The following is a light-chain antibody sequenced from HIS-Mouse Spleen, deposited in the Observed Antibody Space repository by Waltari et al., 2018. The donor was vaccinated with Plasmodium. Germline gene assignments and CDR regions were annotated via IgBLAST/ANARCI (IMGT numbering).Light chain of an antibody. CDR2: EGS. CDR3: CSYAGSSTFV. Sequence: QSALTQPASVSGSPGQSITIPCTGTSRDVGSYNLASWYQQHPGKAPKLMIYEGSTRPSGVSNRFSGSKSGNTASLTISGLQAEDEADYYCCSYAGSSTFVFGGGTKLTVL. J-gene: IGLJ3*02. V-gene: IGLV2-23*03. CDR1: SRDVGSYNL.